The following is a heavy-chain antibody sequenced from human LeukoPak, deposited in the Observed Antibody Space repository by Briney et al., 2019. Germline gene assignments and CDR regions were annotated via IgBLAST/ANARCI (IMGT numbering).Heavy chain of an antibody. V-gene: IGHV3-20*04. CDR1: GFTFDDYG. J-gene: IGHJ4*02. CDR3: ARGPERWGMLGCALPDY. Sequence: GGSLRLSCAASGFTFDDYGMSWVRQAPGKGLEWVSGINWNGGSTGYADSVKGRFTISIDNAKNSLYLQMNSLRAEDTAWYYCARGPERWGMLGCALPDYWGQGTLVTVSS. D-gene: IGHD2-8*01. CDR2: INWNGGST.